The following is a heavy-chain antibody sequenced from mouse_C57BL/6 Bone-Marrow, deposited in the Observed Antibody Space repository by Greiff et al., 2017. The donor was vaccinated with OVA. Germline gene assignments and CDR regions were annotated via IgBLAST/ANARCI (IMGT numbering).Heavy chain of an antibody. Sequence: QVQLQQSGPGLVQPSQRLSITCTVSGFSLTSYGVHWVRQSPGKGLEWLGVIWRGGSTDYNAAFMSRLSITKDNSKSQVFFKMNSLQADDTAIYYCAKRGFITTVVAHWYFDVWGTGTTVTVSS. V-gene: IGHV2-5*01. J-gene: IGHJ1*03. D-gene: IGHD1-1*01. CDR1: GFSLTSYG. CDR2: IWRGGST. CDR3: AKRGFITTVVAHWYFDV.